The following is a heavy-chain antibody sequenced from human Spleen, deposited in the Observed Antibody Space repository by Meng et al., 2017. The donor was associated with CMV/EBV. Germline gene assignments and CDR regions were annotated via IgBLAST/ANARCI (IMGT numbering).Heavy chain of an antibody. Sequence: GESLKISCAASGFTFSSYTTHWVRQAPGKGLEWVAFIRSDGRNKYYADSVKGRFTISRDNSKNTLYLQMNSLRAEDKAVYYCAKDGSYSGYDFFHYWGQGTLVTVSS. CDR1: GFTFSSYT. J-gene: IGHJ4*02. CDR2: IRSDGRNK. CDR3: AKDGSYSGYDFFHY. V-gene: IGHV3-30*02. D-gene: IGHD5-12*01.